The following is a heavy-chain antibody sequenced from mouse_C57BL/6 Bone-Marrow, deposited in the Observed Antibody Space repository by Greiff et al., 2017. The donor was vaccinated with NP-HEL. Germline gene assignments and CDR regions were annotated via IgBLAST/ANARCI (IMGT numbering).Heavy chain of an antibody. V-gene: IGHV7-3*01. CDR2: IRNKANGYTT. CDR1: GFTFTDYY. D-gene: IGHD1-1*01. Sequence: EVQLVESGGGLVQPGGSLSLSCAASGFTFTDYYMSWVRQPPGKALEWLGFIRNKANGYTTEYNASVKGRFTISRDNSQSILYLQMNALRAEDSATYYCARYPYYYGGSYSDYWGQGTTLTVSS. J-gene: IGHJ2*01. CDR3: ARYPYYYGGSYSDY.